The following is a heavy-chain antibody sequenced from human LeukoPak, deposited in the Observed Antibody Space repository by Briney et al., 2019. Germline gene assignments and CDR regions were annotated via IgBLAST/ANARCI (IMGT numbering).Heavy chain of an antibody. J-gene: IGHJ4*02. CDR2: INPSGGST. CDR3: ARDGNYGSGTEFFDY. CDR1: GYSFTGYY. Sequence: GASVTVSCKASGYSFTGYYIHWVRQAPGQGLEWMGIINPSGGSTSYAQKFQGRVNMTRDTSTSTVYMELSSLRSEDTAVYYCARDGNYGSGTEFFDYWGQGTLVTVSS. V-gene: IGHV1-46*01. D-gene: IGHD3-10*01.